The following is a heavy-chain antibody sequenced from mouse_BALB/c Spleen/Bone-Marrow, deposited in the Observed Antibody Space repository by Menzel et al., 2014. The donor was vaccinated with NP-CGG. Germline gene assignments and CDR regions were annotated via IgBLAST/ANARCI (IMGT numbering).Heavy chain of an antibody. CDR3: ARDHYGNYGGSFFAY. D-gene: IGHD2-1*01. J-gene: IGHJ3*01. CDR1: GFSLTSYG. V-gene: IGHV2-9*02. Sequence: VQVVESGPGLVAPSQSLSITCTVSGFSLTSYGVHWVRQPPGKGLEWPGVIWAGGSTNYNSALMSRLSISKDNSKSQVFLKMNSLQTDDTAMYYCARDHYGNYGGSFFAYWGQGTLVTVSA. CDR2: IWAGGST.